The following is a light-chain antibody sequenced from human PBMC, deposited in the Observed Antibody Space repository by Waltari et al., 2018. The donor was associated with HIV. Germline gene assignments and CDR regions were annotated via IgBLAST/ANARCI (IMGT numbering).Light chain of an antibody. CDR3: CSFAGSYTWL. V-gene: IGLV2-11*01. Sequence: QSALTQPRSMSGSPGQSVTISCTGTSSAVGGYNYVSWYQQLPGKAPKLMIYDLTERPSGVPDRFSGSKSGNTASLTISGLQAEDEADYYCCSFAGSYTWLFGGGTKLTVL. CDR2: DLT. J-gene: IGLJ2*01. CDR1: SSAVGGYNY.